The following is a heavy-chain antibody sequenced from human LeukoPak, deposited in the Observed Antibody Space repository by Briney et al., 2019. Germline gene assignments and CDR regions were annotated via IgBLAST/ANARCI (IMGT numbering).Heavy chain of an antibody. J-gene: IGHJ4*02. D-gene: IGHD3-10*01. CDR2: IYTSGST. Sequence: PSETLSLTCTVSGGSLSSYYWSWIRQPAGKGLEWIGRIYTSGSTNYNPSLTSRVTMSVDTSKNQFSLRLSSVTAADTAVYYCAGGDTMVRAFDYWGQGTLVTVSS. CDR3: AGGDTMVRAFDY. CDR1: GGSLSSYY. V-gene: IGHV4-4*07.